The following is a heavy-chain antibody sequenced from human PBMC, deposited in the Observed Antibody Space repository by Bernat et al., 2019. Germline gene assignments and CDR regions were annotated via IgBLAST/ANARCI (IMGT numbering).Heavy chain of an antibody. CDR2: IWYDGNNK. D-gene: IGHD6-13*01. CDR3: ARLGSSWSFDY. J-gene: IGHJ4*02. CDR1: GFTFNNYG. V-gene: IGHV3-33*01. Sequence: QVQLVESGGGVVQPGRSLRLSCAASGFTFNNYGMHWVRQVPGKGLEWVAVIWYDGNNKYYADSVKGRFTISRDNSKNTLYLHMNSLGSEDTAVYYCARLGSSWSFDYWGQGTLVTVSS.